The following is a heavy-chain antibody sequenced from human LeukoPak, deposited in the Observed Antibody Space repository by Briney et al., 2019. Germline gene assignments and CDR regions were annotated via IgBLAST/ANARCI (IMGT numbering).Heavy chain of an antibody. CDR2: IYHSGST. D-gene: IGHD5-12*01. J-gene: IGHJ5*02. CDR1: GYSISSGYY. V-gene: IGHV4-38-2*02. Sequence: PSETLSLTCTVSGYSISSGYYWGWIRPPPGKVQEWIKSIYHSGSTYYNPSLKSRFTISVDTSKNQFYLNLSSMTAAAPAVYYSATTLGYSGYDYGLNWFDHWGQGTLVTVSS. CDR3: ATTLGYSGYDYGLNWFDH.